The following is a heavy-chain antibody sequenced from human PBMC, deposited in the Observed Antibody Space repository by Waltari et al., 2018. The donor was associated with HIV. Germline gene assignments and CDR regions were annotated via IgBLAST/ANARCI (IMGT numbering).Heavy chain of an antibody. Sequence: EVQLVESGGGLVQPGGSLRLACAASGFTFSSPWMSWVRQAPGKGLEWVANIKQDGSEKYYVDSVKGRFTISRDNAKNSLYLQMNSLRAEDTAVYYCARDLGYSYGYVSDYWGQGTLVTVSS. CDR3: ARDLGYSYGYVSDY. V-gene: IGHV3-7*01. CDR2: IKQDGSEK. D-gene: IGHD5-18*01. CDR1: GFTFSSPW. J-gene: IGHJ4*02.